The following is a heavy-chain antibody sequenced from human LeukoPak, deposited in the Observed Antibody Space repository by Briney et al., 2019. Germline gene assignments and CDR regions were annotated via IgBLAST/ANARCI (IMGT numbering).Heavy chain of an antibody. V-gene: IGHV4-31*03. CDR1: GDSISSGGYY. D-gene: IGHD5-24*01. J-gene: IGHJ4*02. CDR2: IYYSGST. Sequence: SETLSLTCTVSGDSISSGGYYWSWIRQHPGKGLEWFGYIYYSGSTYYNPSLKSRVTISVDTSKNQFSLKVSSVTAADTAVYYCARVRGDGYNNYLDYWGQGTLVTVSS. CDR3: ARVRGDGYNNYLDY.